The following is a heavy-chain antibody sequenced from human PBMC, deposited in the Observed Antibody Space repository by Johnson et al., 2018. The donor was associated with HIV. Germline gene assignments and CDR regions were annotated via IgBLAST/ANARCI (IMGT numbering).Heavy chain of an antibody. J-gene: IGHJ3*02. CDR3: ARDRTSQRWELPPDDAFDI. CDR1: GFTFRSYA. Sequence: QVQLVQSGGGVMQPGKYLRLSCEASGFTFRSYAMHWVRQAPGKGLEWVAVITYDGRNKYYADSVKGRFTITRDNSKNTLSLQMDSLRVEDTAVYYCARDRTSQRWELPPDDAFDIWGQGTMVTVSS. V-gene: IGHV3-30*14. CDR2: ITYDGRNK. D-gene: IGHD1-26*01.